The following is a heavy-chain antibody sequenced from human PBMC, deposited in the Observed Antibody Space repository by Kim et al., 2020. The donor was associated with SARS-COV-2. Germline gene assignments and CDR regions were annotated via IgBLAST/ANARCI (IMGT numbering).Heavy chain of an antibody. D-gene: IGHD5-12*01. J-gene: IGHJ4*02. Sequence: NNYYADSVKGRFTISRDNSKNTLYLQMNSLRAEDTAVYYCAKAQLRTFDYWGQGTLVTVSS. CDR2: NN. CDR3: AKAQLRTFDY. V-gene: IGHV3-30*02.